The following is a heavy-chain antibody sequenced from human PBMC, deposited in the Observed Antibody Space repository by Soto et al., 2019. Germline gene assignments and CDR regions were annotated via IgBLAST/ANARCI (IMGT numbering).Heavy chain of an antibody. CDR3: ARVFSAGRDTAMGEGY. CDR2: ISWNSGSI. D-gene: IGHD5-18*01. J-gene: IGHJ4*02. V-gene: IGHV3-9*01. CDR1: GFTFDDYA. Sequence: EVQLVESGGGLVQPGRSLRLSCAASGFTFDDYAMHWVRQAPGKGLEWVSGISWNSGSIGYADSVKGRFTISRDNAKNSLYLQMNSLRAEDTAVYYCARVFSAGRDTAMGEGYWGQGTLVTVSS.